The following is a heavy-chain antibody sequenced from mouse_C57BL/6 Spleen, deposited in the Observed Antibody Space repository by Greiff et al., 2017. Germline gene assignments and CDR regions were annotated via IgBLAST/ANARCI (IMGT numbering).Heavy chain of an antibody. CDR2: IHPNSGST. D-gene: IGHD2-3*01. Sequence: QVQLQQPGAELVKPGASVKLSCKASGYTFTSYWMHWVKQRPGQGLEWIGMIHPNSGSTNYNEKFKSKATLTVDKSSSTASMHLSSLTSEDSAGYYCAREGGIGDGYPYAMDYWGQGTSVTVSS. CDR1: GYTFTSYW. J-gene: IGHJ4*01. V-gene: IGHV1-64*01. CDR3: AREGGIGDGYPYAMDY.